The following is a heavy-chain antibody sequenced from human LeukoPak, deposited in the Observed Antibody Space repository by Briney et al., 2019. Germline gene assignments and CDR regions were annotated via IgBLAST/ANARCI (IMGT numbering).Heavy chain of an antibody. D-gene: IGHD4-17*01. CDR2: IYYSGST. Sequence: PSETLPLTCTVSGGSISSYYWSWIRQPPGKGLEWIGYIYYSGSTNYNPSLKSRVTISVDTSKNQFSLKLSSVTAADTAVYYCARGDYPFDYWGQGTLVTVSS. CDR1: GGSISSYY. V-gene: IGHV4-59*01. CDR3: ARGDYPFDY. J-gene: IGHJ4*02.